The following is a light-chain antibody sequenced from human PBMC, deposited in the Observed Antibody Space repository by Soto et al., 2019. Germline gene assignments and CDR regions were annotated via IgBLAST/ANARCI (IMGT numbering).Light chain of an antibody. CDR3: QQATTFPT. V-gene: IGKV1-12*01. CDR2: AAS. Sequence: DIQMTQSPSSVSASVGDRVAITCRASQDISSWLAWYQQKPGTAPKLLIYAASSLQSGVPSRFSGSGSGTDFTLTISNLQPEDFATYYWQQATTFPTFGGGTKVEIK. CDR1: QDISSW. J-gene: IGKJ4*01.